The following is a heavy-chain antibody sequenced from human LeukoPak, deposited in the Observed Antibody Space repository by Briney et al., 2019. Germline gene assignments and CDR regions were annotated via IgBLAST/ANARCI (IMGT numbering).Heavy chain of an antibody. CDR2: IIPILGIA. CDR1: GGTFSSYA. Sequence: AASVKVSCKASGGTFSSYAISWVRQAPGQGLEWMGRIIPILGIANYAQKFQGRVTITADKSTSTAYMELSSLRSEDTAVYYCAREGGRLGELSLGGDYWGQGTLVTVSS. D-gene: IGHD3-16*02. J-gene: IGHJ4*02. V-gene: IGHV1-69*04. CDR3: AREGGRLGELSLGGDY.